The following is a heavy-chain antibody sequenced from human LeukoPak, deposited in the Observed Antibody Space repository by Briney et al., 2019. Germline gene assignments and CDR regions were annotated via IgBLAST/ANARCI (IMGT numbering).Heavy chain of an antibody. CDR2: ISSSSSTI. CDR1: GFTFSSYS. V-gene: IGHV3-48*02. D-gene: IGHD1-26*01. J-gene: IGHJ4*02. CDR3: ARELGHENSGSYYGIDY. Sequence: GSLRLSCAASGFTFSSYSMNWVRQAPGKGLEWVSYISSSSSTIYYADSVKGRFTISRDDAKNSLYLQMNSLRDEDTAVYYCARELGHENSGSYYGIDYWGQGTLVTVSS.